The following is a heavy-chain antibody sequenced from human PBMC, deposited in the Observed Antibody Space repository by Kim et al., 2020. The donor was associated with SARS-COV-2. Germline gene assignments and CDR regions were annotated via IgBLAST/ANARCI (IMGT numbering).Heavy chain of an antibody. V-gene: IGHV4-39*01. CDR2: IYYGGST. J-gene: IGHJ4*01. CDR3: ARSYYYDDGGSSSFDC. D-gene: IGHD3-22*01. CDR1: GGSISTRYY. Sequence: SETLSLTCTVSGGSISTRYYWGWIRQPPGKGLEWIGSIYYGGSTYYNPSLKSRVTISVDTSKNQFSLRLSSVTAADSAVYFCARSYYYDDGGSSSFDCWG.